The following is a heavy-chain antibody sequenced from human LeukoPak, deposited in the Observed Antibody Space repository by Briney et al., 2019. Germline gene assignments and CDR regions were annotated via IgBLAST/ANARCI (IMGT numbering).Heavy chain of an antibody. D-gene: IGHD6-6*01. CDR2: ISYDGSNK. CDR3: ARDRPYFDY. CDR1: AFTFSSYA. V-gene: IGHV3-30-3*01. Sequence: SGGSLRLSCAASAFTFSSYAMHWVRQAPGKGLEWVAVISYDGSNKYYADSVKGRFTISRDNSKNTLYLQMNSLRAEDTAVYYCARDRPYFDYWGQGTLVTVSS. J-gene: IGHJ4*02.